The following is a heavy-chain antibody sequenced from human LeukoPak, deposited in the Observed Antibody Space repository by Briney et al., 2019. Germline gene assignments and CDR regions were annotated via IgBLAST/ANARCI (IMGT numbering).Heavy chain of an antibody. Sequence: PSETLSLTRTVSGGSISSYYWSWTRQPPGKGLEWIGYIYYSGSTNYNPSLKSRVTISVDTSKNQFSLKLSSVTAADTAVYYCAVAAAGTLFDPWGQGTLVTVSS. CDR2: IYYSGST. D-gene: IGHD6-13*01. CDR1: GGSISSYY. V-gene: IGHV4-59*01. J-gene: IGHJ5*02. CDR3: AVAAAGTLFDP.